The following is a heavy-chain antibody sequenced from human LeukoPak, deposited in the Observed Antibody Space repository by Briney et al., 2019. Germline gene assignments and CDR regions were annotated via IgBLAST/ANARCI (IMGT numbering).Heavy chain of an antibody. V-gene: IGHV1-2*06. CDR2: INPNSGGT. J-gene: IGHJ4*02. Sequence: GASVTVSCKASGYTFTGYYIHWVRQTHGQGLEWMGRINPNSGGTNYAQRFQGRVTLPKHTSIRKACMELSSLRSYDTAVYYCARRERDYSGQGTLVTVSS. D-gene: IGHD1-1*01. CDR1: GYTFTGYY. CDR3: ARRERDY.